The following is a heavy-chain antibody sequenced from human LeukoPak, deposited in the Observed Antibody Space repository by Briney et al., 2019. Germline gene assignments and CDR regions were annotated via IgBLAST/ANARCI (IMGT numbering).Heavy chain of an antibody. J-gene: IGHJ4*02. Sequence: SETLSLTCTVSGGSISSYYWSWIRLPAGKGLEWIGRIYTSGSTNYNASLKSRVSMSVDTSKNQFSLKLSSVTAADTAVFYCARENSGSYREFDYWGQGTLVTVSS. CDR2: IYTSGST. V-gene: IGHV4-4*07. CDR3: ARENSGSYREFDY. CDR1: GGSISSYY. D-gene: IGHD1-26*01.